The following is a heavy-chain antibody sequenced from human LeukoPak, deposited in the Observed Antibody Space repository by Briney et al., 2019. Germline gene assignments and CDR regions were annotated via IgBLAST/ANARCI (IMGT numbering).Heavy chain of an antibody. CDR2: IYYSGST. V-gene: IGHV4-59*08. CDR1: GGSLSSYY. Sequence: SETLSLTCTVSGGSLSSYYWSWIRQPPGKGLEWIGYIYYSGSTNYNPSLKSRVTISVDTSKNQFSLKLSSVTAADTAVYYCARSSRELGGYAPWELMPPFDYWGQGTLVTVSS. CDR3: ARSSRELGGYAPWELMPPFDY. J-gene: IGHJ4*02. D-gene: IGHD1-7*01.